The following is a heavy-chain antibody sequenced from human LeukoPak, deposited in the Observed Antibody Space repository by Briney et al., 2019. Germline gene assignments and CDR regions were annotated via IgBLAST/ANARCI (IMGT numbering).Heavy chain of an antibody. CDR3: AREYGYY. J-gene: IGHJ4*02. CDR1: GFTFSSYA. D-gene: IGHD2-2*03. V-gene: IGHV3-7*04. Sequence: GGSLRLSCAASGFTFSSYAMSWVRQAPGKGLEWVANIKEDGTETYYVDSVRGRFTISRDNAKNSVYLQMNSLRAEDTAVYYCAREYGYYWGQGILVTVS. CDR2: IKEDGTET.